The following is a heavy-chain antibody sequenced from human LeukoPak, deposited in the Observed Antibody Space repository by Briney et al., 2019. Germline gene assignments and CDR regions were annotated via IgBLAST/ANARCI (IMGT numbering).Heavy chain of an antibody. Sequence: PSETLSLTCAVYGGSFSGYYWSWIRQPPGKGLEWIGEINHSGSTNYNPSLKSRVTISVDTSKNQFSLKLSSVTAADTAVYYCARDRRKKGRVPQNWFDPGGRGTLATVSS. V-gene: IGHV4-34*01. J-gene: IGHJ5*02. CDR1: GGSFSGYY. CDR3: ARDRRKKGRVPQNWFDP. D-gene: IGHD6-19*01. CDR2: INHSGST.